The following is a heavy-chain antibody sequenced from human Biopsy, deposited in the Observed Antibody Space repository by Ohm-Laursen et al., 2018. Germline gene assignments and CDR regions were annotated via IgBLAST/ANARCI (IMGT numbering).Heavy chain of an antibody. J-gene: IGHJ6*02. CDR3: AKDKGTFNFYYYGMDV. CDR1: GFTFSNSG. V-gene: IGHV3-30*18. Sequence: SLRLSCSASGFTFSNSGMHWVRQAPGKGLEWVAATSYDGSKTDYGDSVKGRLNIPRDNSKNTLDLQMSSLRVEDTAVYFCAKDKGTFNFYYYGMDVWGQGTTVTVSS. D-gene: IGHD2/OR15-2a*01. CDR2: TSYDGSKT.